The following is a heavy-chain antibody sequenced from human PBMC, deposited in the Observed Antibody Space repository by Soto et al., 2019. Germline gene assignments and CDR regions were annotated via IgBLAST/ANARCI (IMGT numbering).Heavy chain of an antibody. Sequence: QVQLVQSGAEVKKPGASVKVSCKASGVTFTNYAINWVRQAPGQGLEWMGWISAYNGNTNYAQQLQGRVTMTTDTSTSTAYMELSSLRSDDTVVYYCARGWFGEFEYYFDYWGQGTLVTVSS. J-gene: IGHJ4*02. D-gene: IGHD3-10*01. V-gene: IGHV1-18*01. CDR3: ARGWFGEFEYYFDY. CDR1: GVTFTNYA. CDR2: ISAYNGNT.